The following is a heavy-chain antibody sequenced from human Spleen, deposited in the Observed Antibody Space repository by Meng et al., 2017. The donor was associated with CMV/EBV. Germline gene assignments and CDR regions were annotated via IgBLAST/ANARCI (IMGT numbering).Heavy chain of an antibody. CDR1: GYYFTDYY. J-gene: IGHJ4*02. CDR3: ARAMASFGYFGY. Sequence: ASVKVSCKASGYYFTDYYIHWVRQAPGQGLEWMGMINPSGGSTHYAQKFQGRVTLTRDTSTSTVYMQLSSLRSEDTAVYYCARAMASFGYFGYWGQGMLVTVSS. D-gene: IGHD5-18*01. CDR2: INPSGGST. V-gene: IGHV1-46*01.